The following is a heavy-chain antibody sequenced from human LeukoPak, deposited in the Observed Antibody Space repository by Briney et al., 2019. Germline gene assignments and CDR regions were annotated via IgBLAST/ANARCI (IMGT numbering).Heavy chain of an antibody. J-gene: IGHJ4*02. CDR2: ISYDGRNS. CDR3: AKLGFDSSGSHTLLDY. V-gene: IGHV3-30*18. Sequence: GGSLRLSCAASGFTFSVYAMHWVRQGPGKGLEWVASISYDGRNSHYADSVRGRFTISRDNSKSTLNLQMNSLRPEDTAVYYCAKLGFDSSGSHTLLDYWGQGTQVTVSS. D-gene: IGHD3-22*01. CDR1: GFTFSVYA.